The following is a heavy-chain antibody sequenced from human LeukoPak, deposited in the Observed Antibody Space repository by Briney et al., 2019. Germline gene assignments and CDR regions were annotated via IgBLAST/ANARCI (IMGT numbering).Heavy chain of an antibody. CDR1: GFTFSSYG. CDR2: ISYDGSNK. Sequence: AGGSLRLSCAASGFTFSSYGMHWVRQAPGKGLEWVAVISYDGSNKYYADSVKGRFTISRDNSKNTLYLQMNSLRAEDTAVYYCAKEQVGVAATDFFDYWGQGTLVTVSS. D-gene: IGHD2-15*01. CDR3: AKEQVGVAATDFFDY. J-gene: IGHJ4*02. V-gene: IGHV3-30*18.